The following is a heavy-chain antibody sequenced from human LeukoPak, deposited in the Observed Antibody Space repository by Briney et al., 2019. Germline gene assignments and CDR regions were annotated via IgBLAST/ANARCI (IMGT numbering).Heavy chain of an antibody. J-gene: IGHJ6*03. V-gene: IGHV4-59*11. CDR2: IDDSDNS. D-gene: IGHD3-3*01. CDR3: AKAPPKEHDFWSGYYNYMDV. CDR1: GGSINSHN. Sequence: SSETLSLTCTVSGGSINSHNWTWIRQPPGKGLEWIGYIDDSDNSKYNPSLKSRVTISVDTSKNQFSLKVTSVTAADTAVYYCAKAPPKEHDFWSGYYNYMDVWGKGTTVTVSS.